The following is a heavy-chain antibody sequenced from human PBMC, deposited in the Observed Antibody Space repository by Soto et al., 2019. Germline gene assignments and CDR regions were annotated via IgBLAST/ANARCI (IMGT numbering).Heavy chain of an antibody. J-gene: IGHJ6*02. CDR2: ISGSSDTI. D-gene: IGHD6-13*01. V-gene: IGHV3-48*02. CDR1: GFTLSSYN. Sequence: SGGGLVQPGGSLRLSCAASGFTLSSYNMNWVRQAPGKGLEWVSYISGSSDTIYYADSVKGRFTISRDNAKHSLYLQMDSLRDEDTAVYYCARDHGGSTWFVGIYYYFGVDVWGQGTTVTVSS. CDR3: ARDHGGSTWFVGIYYYFGVDV.